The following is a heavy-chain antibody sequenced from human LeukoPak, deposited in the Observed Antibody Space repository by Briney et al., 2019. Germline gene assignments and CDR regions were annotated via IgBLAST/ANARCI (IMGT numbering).Heavy chain of an antibody. J-gene: IGHJ5*02. CDR2: INHSGST. Sequence: PSETLSLTCAVYGGSFSGYYWSWIRQPPGKGLEWIGEINHSGSTNYTPSLKSRVTISVDTSKNQCSLKLSSVTAADTAVYYCARGGLLWDWFDPWGQGTLVTVSS. CDR1: GGSFSGYY. CDR3: ARGGLLWDWFDP. V-gene: IGHV4-34*01. D-gene: IGHD2-2*01.